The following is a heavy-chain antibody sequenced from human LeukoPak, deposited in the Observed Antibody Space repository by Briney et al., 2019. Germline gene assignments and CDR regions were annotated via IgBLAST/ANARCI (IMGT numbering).Heavy chain of an antibody. CDR1: GYTFTGHF. D-gene: IGHD3-22*01. J-gene: IGHJ3*02. V-gene: IGHV1-2*02. CDR3: ARPKYYYDSSGYYSI. Sequence: ASVKVSCKASGYTFTGHFMHWVRQAPGQGLEWMGWISPNSGDTNYAQRFQGRVTMTRDTSISTAYMELSRLRSDDTAVYYCARPKYYYDSSGYYSIWGQGTMVTVSS. CDR2: ISPNSGDT.